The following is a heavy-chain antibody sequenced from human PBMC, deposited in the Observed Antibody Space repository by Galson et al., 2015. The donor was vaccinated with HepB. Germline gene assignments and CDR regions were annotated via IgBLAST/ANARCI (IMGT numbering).Heavy chain of an antibody. D-gene: IGHD5-18*01. CDR3: AIHSGYSYYFDY. CDR2: IYPGESDT. V-gene: IGHV5-51*01. Sequence: QSGASATKPGDSLKISCMGSGYSFTSYWIGWVRHMSGKGLERKGIIYPGESDTRYRSTFQGQVTISADKSISTAYLQCSSLKASDTAMYYCAIHSGYSYYFDYWGQGTLVTVSS. CDR1: GYSFTSYW. J-gene: IGHJ4*02.